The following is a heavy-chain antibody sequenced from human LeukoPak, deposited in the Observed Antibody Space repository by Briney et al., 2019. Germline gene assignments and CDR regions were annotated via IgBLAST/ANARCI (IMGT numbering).Heavy chain of an antibody. V-gene: IGHV3-49*04. CDR1: GFTFGDYA. D-gene: IGHD2-8*01. J-gene: IGHJ4*02. CDR3: TRPSYAMASNY. Sequence: PGGSLRLSCTASGFTFGDYAMSWVRQAPGKGLEWVGFIRSKAYGGTTEYAASVKGRFTISRDDSKNTAYLQMNSLKTEDTAVYYCTRPSYAMASNYWGQGTLVTVSS. CDR2: IRSKAYGGTT.